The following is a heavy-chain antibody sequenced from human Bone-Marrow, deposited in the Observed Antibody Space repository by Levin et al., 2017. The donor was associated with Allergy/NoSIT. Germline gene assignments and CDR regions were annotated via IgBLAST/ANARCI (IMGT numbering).Heavy chain of an antibody. V-gene: IGHV3-30*18. CDR3: AKDLLQTTVTTPGY. D-gene: IGHD4-17*01. CDR1: GFTFSIYG. CDR2: ISYDGSNQ. J-gene: IGHJ4*02. Sequence: GESLKISCAASGFTFSIYGMHWVRQAPGKGLEWVAVISYDGSNQYYADSVKGRFTISRDNSKKPRNLQMSSLRDGDTAMYYCAKDLLQTTVTTPGYWGQGTLVTVSS.